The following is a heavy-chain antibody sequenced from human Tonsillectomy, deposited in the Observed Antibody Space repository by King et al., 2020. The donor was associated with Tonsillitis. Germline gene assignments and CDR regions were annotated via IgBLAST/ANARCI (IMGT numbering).Heavy chain of an antibody. D-gene: IGHD4-11*01. J-gene: IGHJ4*02. CDR1: GGTLSRSA. CDR3: AREPRTVTAWWDY. CDR2: IIPIFATT. Sequence: VQLVQSGAEVKKPGSSVKVSCKASGGTLSRSAISWVRQAPGQGLEWMGNIIPIFATTHYAQKFQGRITITADESTSTAYMELSSLRSEDTAVYYCAREPRTVTAWWDYWGQGSLVTVSS. V-gene: IGHV1-69*18.